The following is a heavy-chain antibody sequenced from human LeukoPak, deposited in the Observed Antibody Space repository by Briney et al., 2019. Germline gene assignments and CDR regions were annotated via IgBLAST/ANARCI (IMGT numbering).Heavy chain of an antibody. CDR3: ARVGHYGGNFDY. V-gene: IGHV1-69*13. J-gene: IGHJ4*02. CDR1: GGTFSSYA. Sequence: GASVKVSCKASGGTFSSYAISWVRQAPGQGLEWMGGIIPIFGTANYAQKFQGRVTITADESTSTAYVELSSLRSEDTAVYYCARVGHYGGNFDYWGQGTLVTVSS. CDR2: IIPIFGTA. D-gene: IGHD4-23*01.